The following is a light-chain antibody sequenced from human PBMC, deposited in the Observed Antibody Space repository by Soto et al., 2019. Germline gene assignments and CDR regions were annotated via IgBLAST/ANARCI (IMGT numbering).Light chain of an antibody. CDR2: EGS. J-gene: IGLJ1*01. Sequence: QSALAQPASVSGSPGQSITISCTGTSSDVGNYNLVSWYQQHPGKAPKLMIYEGSKRPSGVSNRFSGSKSGNTASLTTSILQAEDEADYYCCSYAGSSTYVFGTGTKVTV. V-gene: IGLV2-23*01. CDR1: SSDVGNYNL. CDR3: CSYAGSSTYV.